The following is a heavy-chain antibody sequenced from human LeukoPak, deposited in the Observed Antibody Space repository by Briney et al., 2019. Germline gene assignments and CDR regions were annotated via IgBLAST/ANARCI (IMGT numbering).Heavy chain of an antibody. Sequence: GGSLRLSCAASGFTFSSYWMSWARQAPGKGLEWGGNIKQDGSEKYYVDSVKGRFTISRDNAKNSLYLQMNSLRAEDTAVYYCARNDDSGWHDAFDIWGRGTMVTVSS. CDR2: IKQDGSEK. CDR3: ARNDDSGWHDAFDI. D-gene: IGHD6-19*01. J-gene: IGHJ3*02. V-gene: IGHV3-7*01. CDR1: GFTFSSYW.